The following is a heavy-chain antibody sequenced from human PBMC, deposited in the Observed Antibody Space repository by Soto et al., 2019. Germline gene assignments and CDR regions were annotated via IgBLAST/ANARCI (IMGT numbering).Heavy chain of an antibody. J-gene: IGHJ5*02. CDR2: IIPIFGTA. CDR1: GGTFSSYA. CDR3: ARAPRTYDSSGYYYFTWFDP. V-gene: IGHV1-69*06. Sequence: SVKVSCKASGGTFSSYAISWVRQAPGQGLEWMGGIIPIFGTANYAQKFQGRVTITADKSTSTAYMELSSLRSEDTAVYYCARAPRTYDSSGYYYFTWFDPWGQGTLDTVSS. D-gene: IGHD3-22*01.